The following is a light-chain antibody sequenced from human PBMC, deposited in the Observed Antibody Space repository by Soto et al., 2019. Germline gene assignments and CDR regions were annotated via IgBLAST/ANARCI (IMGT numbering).Light chain of an antibody. J-gene: IGKJ1*01. V-gene: IGKV3-20*01. CDR3: QQYGRT. Sequence: EIVLTQSPGNLSLSPGERATLSCRASQSISSSYLAWYQQKPGQAPRRLIYGASSRATGIPDRFSGSGSGTDFPLTISRLEPEDFAVYYCQQYGRTFGQGTKVEIK. CDR2: GAS. CDR1: QSISSSY.